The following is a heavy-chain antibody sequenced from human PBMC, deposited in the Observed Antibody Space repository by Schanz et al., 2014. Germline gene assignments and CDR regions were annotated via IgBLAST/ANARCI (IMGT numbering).Heavy chain of an antibody. CDR1: GFTFISYD. D-gene: IGHD2-21*01. CDR2: IRYDGRNK. J-gene: IGHJ4*02. CDR3: AREDCSATSCYFRY. V-gene: IGHV3-33*01. Sequence: QVQLVESGGGVVQPGRSLRLSCVASGFTFISYDIHWVRQAPGKGLEWVAVIRYDGRNKNFVESVKGRFTISRDNSNNTVYLQMNTLRAEDTAVYYCAREDCSATSCYFRYWGQGTLVTVSP.